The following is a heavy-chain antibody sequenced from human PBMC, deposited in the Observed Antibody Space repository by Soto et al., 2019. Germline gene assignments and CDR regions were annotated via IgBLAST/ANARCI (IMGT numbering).Heavy chain of an antibody. CDR2: INAGNGNT. Sequence: ASVKVSCKASGYTFTSYAMHWVRQAPGQRLEWMGWINAGNGNTKYSQKFQGRVTITRDTSASTAYMELSSLRSEDTAVYYCARDPIYGIVSLPDFNYWGQGPLVTVPS. V-gene: IGHV1-3*01. CDR3: ARDPIYGIVSLPDFNY. D-gene: IGHD3-3*01. J-gene: IGHJ4*02. CDR1: GYTFTSYA.